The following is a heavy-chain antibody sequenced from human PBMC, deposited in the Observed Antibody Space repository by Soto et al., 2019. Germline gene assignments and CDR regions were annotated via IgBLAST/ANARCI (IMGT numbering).Heavy chain of an antibody. D-gene: IGHD1-26*01. CDR1: GYTFTSYG. V-gene: IGHV1-18*04. CDR2: ISAYNGNT. J-gene: IGHJ4*02. CDR3: ARCPGAGSYYYRFYFDY. Sequence: QVQLVQSGAEVKKPGASVKVSCKASGYTFTSYGISWVRQAPGQGLEWMGWISAYNGNTNYAQKLQGRVTMTTYTSTITAYMELRSLRSDYTAVYYCARCPGAGSYYYRFYFDYWGQGTLVTVSS.